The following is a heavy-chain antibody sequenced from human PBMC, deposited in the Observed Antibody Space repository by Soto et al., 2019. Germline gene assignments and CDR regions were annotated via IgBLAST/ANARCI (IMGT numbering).Heavy chain of an antibody. D-gene: IGHD6-13*01. Sequence: GGSLRLSCAASGFTFSSYAMHWVRQAPGKGLEYVSAISSNGGSTYYANSVKGRFTISRDNSKNTLYLQMGSLRAEDMAVYYCARAIDGTFDYWGRGTLVTVSS. CDR3: ARAIDGTFDY. J-gene: IGHJ4*02. CDR1: GFTFSSYA. CDR2: ISSNGGST. V-gene: IGHV3-64*01.